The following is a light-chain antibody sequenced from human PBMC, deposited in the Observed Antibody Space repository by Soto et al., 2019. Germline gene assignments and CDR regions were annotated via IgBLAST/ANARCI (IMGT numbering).Light chain of an antibody. Sequence: QSALTQPASVSGSPGQSITISCTGTSSHVGGYNYVSWYQQHPGKGPKLMIYEVTNRPSGVSFRFSGSKSGNTASLTISGLQAEDEADYYCSSYTAINTVTFGGGTKLTVL. CDR1: SSHVGGYNY. J-gene: IGLJ2*01. CDR3: SSYTAINTVT. CDR2: EVT. V-gene: IGLV2-14*01.